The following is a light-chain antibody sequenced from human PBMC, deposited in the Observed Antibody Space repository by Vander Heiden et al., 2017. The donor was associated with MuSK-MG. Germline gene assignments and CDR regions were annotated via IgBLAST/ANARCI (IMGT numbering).Light chain of an antibody. Sequence: QSALPQPPSASGSPVQSVTLSCTGARSDMGGWDYVSWYQQSAGKAPQLIIYEVTKRPSGVPDRCSGSKSGDTASLTVAGLQSEDEAYYYCASYAGSETVVVFGGWTKVTVL. J-gene: IGLJ2*01. CDR2: EVT. CDR1: RSDMGGWDY. CDR3: ASYAGSETVVV. V-gene: IGLV2-8*01.